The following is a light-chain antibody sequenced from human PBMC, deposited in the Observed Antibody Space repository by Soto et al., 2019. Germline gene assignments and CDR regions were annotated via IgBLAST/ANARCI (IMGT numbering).Light chain of an antibody. Sequence: DLHMTQPSSSLTASVGATITTACRASQSINNFLNWFQQKPGKAPKLLIYGASNLENGVASRFSGSGSGTDFTLTISSLQPEDFATYYCQQIYSRATSAFGPGTNVDIK. CDR2: GAS. CDR1: QSINNF. CDR3: QQIYSRATSA. V-gene: IGKV1-39*01. J-gene: IGKJ3*01.